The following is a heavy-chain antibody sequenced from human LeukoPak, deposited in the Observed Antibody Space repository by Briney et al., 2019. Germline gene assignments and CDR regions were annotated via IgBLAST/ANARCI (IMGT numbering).Heavy chain of an antibody. Sequence: ASVKVSCKASGYTFTGYYIHWVRQAPGQGLQWMGWINPNSGFAHYPQNFQGRLTMTRDTSISTVYMELSRLRSDDTAVYYCARDRPGYCSGGSCHNWFDPWGQGTLVTVSS. D-gene: IGHD2-15*01. CDR3: ARDRPGYCSGGSCHNWFDP. J-gene: IGHJ5*02. CDR1: GYTFTGYY. V-gene: IGHV1-2*02. CDR2: INPNSGFA.